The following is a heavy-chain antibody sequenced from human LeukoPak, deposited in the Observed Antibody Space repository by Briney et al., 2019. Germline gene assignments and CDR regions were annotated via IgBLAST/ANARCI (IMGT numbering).Heavy chain of an antibody. J-gene: IGHJ6*02. CDR1: GGSISSYY. CDR2: IYYSGST. Sequence: SETLSFTCTVSGGSISSYYWSWLRQPPGKGLEWIGYIYYSGSTNYNPSLKSRVTISVDTSKNQFSLKLSSVTAADTAVYYCARQVGYCSSTSCHYYYYGMDVWGQGTTVTVSS. D-gene: IGHD2-2*01. CDR3: ARQVGYCSSTSCHYYYYGMDV. V-gene: IGHV4-59*08.